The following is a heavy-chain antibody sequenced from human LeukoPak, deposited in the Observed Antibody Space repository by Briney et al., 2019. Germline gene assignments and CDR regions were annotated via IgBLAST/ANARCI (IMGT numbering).Heavy chain of an antibody. CDR1: GYTFTGYY. J-gene: IGHJ6*02. CDR2: INPNSGGT. CDR3: ARAYYYGSGSYSRFNYYYGMDV. D-gene: IGHD3-10*01. V-gene: IGHV1-2*02. Sequence: ASVKVSCKASGYTFTGYYMHWVRQAPGQGLEWMGWINPNSGGTNYAQKFQGRVTMTRDTSISTAYMELSRLRSDDTAVYYCARAYYYGSGSYSRFNYYYGMDVWGQGTTVTVSS.